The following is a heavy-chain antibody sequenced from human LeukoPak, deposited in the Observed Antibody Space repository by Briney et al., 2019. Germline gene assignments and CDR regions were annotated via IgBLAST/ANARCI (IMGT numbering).Heavy chain of an antibody. D-gene: IGHD3-9*01. CDR2: ISGSGGST. J-gene: IGHJ4*02. CDR1: GFTFSSYA. CDR3: AKVHQYDILTGCYLGENSYIDY. V-gene: IGHV3-23*01. Sequence: GGSLRLSCAASGFTFSSYAMSWVRQAPGKGLEWVSAISGSGGSTYYADSVKGRFTISRDNSKNTLYLQMNSLRAEDTAVYYCAKVHQYDILTGCYLGENSYIDYWGQGTLVTVSS.